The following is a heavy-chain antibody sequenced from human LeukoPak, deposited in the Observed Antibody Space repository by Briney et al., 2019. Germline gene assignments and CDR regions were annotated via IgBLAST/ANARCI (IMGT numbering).Heavy chain of an antibody. CDR2: ISYDGTNK. J-gene: IGHJ4*02. CDR3: AKDRSKIQPFDY. CDR1: GFTFNAYS. D-gene: IGHD5-18*01. Sequence: SGGSLRLSCAASGFTFNAYSMHWVRQAPGKGLEWVALISYDGTNKYYADSVKGRFTISRDNSKNTLSLQMNSLRAEDTAVYYCAKDRSKIQPFDYWGQGTLVTVSS. V-gene: IGHV3-30-3*01.